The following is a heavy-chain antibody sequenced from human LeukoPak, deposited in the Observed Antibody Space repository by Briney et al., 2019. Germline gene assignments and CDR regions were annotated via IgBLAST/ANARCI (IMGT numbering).Heavy chain of an antibody. CDR1: GGSISSYY. D-gene: IGHD4-11*01. V-gene: IGHV4-59*01. Sequence: PSETLSLTCTASGGSISSYYWSWIRQPPGKGLEWIGYIYYSGSTNYNPSLKSRVTISVDTSKNQFSLRLNSVTAADTAVYHCARESPVTHDSYYYAMDVWGQGTTVTVSS. CDR2: IYYSGST. CDR3: ARESPVTHDSYYYAMDV. J-gene: IGHJ6*02.